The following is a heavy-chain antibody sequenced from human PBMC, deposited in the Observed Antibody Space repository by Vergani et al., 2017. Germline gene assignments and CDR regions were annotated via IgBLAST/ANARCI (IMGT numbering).Heavy chain of an antibody. CDR2: ISSDGRNK. CDR1: GFTFSSYA. D-gene: IGHD4-23*01. V-gene: IGHV3-30*04. CDR3: ARDYGGNGYVDY. Sequence: QVQLVESGGGVVQPGRSLRLSCAASGFTFSSYAMHWVRQAPGKGLEWVAVISSDGRNKYYADSVKGRFTISRDNSKNTLYLQMNSLRTEDTAVYYCARDYGGNGYVDYWGQGTLVTVSS. J-gene: IGHJ4*02.